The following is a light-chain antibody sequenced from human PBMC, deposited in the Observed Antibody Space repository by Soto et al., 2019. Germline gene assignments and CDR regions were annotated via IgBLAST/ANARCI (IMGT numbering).Light chain of an antibody. CDR1: SSNIGRNA. CDR2: TNN. V-gene: IGLV1-44*01. J-gene: IGLJ2*01. Sequence: QSVLTQPPSASGTPGQRVTISCSGTSSNIGRNAVNWFQQLPGTAPKLLIYTNNRRPSGVPDRFSGSKSGTSASLAISGLQSEDEADYYCAAWDDSLTGVAFGGGTKLTVL. CDR3: AAWDDSLTGVA.